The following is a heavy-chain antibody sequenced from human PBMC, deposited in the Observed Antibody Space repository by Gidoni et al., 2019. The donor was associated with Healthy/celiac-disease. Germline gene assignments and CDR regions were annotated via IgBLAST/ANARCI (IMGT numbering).Heavy chain of an antibody. Sequence: EVQLVESGGGLVHPGRSLRLSCAASVFTFVDYAMHWVRQAPGKGLEWVSGISWNSGSIGYADSVKGRFTISRDNAKNSLYLQMNSLRAEDTALYYCAKDHQAIWFGELSYFDYWGQGTLVTVSS. J-gene: IGHJ4*02. CDR2: ISWNSGSI. CDR3: AKDHQAIWFGELSYFDY. V-gene: IGHV3-9*01. CDR1: VFTFVDYA. D-gene: IGHD3-10*01.